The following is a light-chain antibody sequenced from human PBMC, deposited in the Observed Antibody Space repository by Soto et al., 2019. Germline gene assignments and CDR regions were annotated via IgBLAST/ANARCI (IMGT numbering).Light chain of an antibody. Sequence: EIVLTQFPGTLSLSPGERATLSCRASQSVGSNYLAWYQQRPGQPPNLLIYAASTRATGIPGRFSGSGSGTEFTLTISSLQSEDSAVYYCQQYTDWPPLTFGGGTKVDIK. V-gene: IGKV3-15*01. CDR3: QQYTDWPPLT. J-gene: IGKJ4*01. CDR1: QSVGSN. CDR2: AAS.